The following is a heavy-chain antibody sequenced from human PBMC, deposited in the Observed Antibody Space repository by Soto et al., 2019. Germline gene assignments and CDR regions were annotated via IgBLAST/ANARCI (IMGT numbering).Heavy chain of an antibody. Sequence: PSETLSLTCTVSGGSISSYYWSWIRQPPGKGLEWIGYIYYSGSTNYNPSLKSRVTISVDTSKNQFSLKPSSVTAADTAVYYCARGGAYYDFWSGYYGVKVSSMDVWGQGTTVTVSS. V-gene: IGHV4-59*01. CDR1: GGSISSYY. D-gene: IGHD3-3*01. CDR3: ARGGAYYDFWSGYYGVKVSSMDV. CDR2: IYYSGST. J-gene: IGHJ6*02.